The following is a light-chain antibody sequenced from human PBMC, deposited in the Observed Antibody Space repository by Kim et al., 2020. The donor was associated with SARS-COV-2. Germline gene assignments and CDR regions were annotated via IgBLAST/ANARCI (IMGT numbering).Light chain of an antibody. CDR3: QKYHSSPRT. Sequence: SPVERASRSSKASQSVTRSRLAWYQQRLGQAPRLLIYGTCSRATGVPDRFSGSGSGRDFTLTISRLQPEDFAVYYCQKYHSSPRTFGQGTKVDIK. V-gene: IGKV3-20*01. CDR1: QSVTRSR. J-gene: IGKJ1*01. CDR2: GTC.